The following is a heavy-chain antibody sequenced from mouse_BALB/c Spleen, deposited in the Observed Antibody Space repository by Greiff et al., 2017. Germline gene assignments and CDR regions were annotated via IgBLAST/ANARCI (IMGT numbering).Heavy chain of an antibody. CDR3: ARDYCRYFDV. D-gene: IGHD1-1*01. CDR2: ISTYYGDA. CDR1: GYTFTDYA. J-gene: IGHJ1*01. Sequence: QVQLQQSGAELVRPGVSVKISCKGSGYTFTDYAMHWVKQSHAQSLEWIGVISTYYGDASYNQKFKGKATMTVDKSSSTAYMELARLTSEDSAIYYCARDYCRYFDVWGAGTTVTVSS. V-gene: IGHV1S137*01.